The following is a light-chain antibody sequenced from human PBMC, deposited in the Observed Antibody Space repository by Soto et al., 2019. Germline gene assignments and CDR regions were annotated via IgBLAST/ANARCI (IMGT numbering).Light chain of an antibody. V-gene: IGKV3-20*01. Sequence: EIVLTQSPGTLSLSPWERATLSCRASQSVSSSYLAWYQQKPGQAPRLLIYGASSRATGIPDRFSGSGSGTDFTLTISRLEPEDFAVYYCQQYGSSLPATFGGGTKVDIK. J-gene: IGKJ4*01. CDR1: QSVSSSY. CDR3: QQYGSSLPAT. CDR2: GAS.